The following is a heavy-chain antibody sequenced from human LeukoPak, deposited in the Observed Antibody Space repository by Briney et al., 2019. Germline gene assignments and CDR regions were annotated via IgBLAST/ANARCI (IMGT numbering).Heavy chain of an antibody. CDR2: IYSSGST. D-gene: IGHD3-22*01. J-gene: IGHJ4*02. Sequence: SQTLSLTCTVSGGSISSGDYYWSWIRQPPGKGLEWIGYIYSSGSTYYNPSLKSRVTISVDTSKNQFSLKLSSVTAADTAVYYCARGRLYYDSSGYYPNFDYWGQGTLVTVSS. V-gene: IGHV4-30-4*08. CDR1: GGSISSGDYY. CDR3: ARGRLYYDSSGYYPNFDY.